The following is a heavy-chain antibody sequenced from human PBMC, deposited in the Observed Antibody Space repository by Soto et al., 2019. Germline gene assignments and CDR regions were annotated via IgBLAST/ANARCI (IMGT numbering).Heavy chain of an antibody. CDR2: IYYSGGT. D-gene: IGHD4-17*01. CDR1: GGSISSGGYY. J-gene: IGHJ5*02. V-gene: IGHV4-31*03. CDR3: AREHYGDYVGNNWFDP. Sequence: PSETLSLTCTVSGGSISSGGYYWSWIRQHPGKGLEWIGYIYYSGGTYYNPSLKSRVTISVDTSKNQFSLKLSSVTAADTAVYYCAREHYGDYVGNNWFDPWGQGTLVTVSS.